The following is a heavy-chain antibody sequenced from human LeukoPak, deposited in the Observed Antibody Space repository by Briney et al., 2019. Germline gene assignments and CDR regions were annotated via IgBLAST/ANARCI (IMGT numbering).Heavy chain of an antibody. V-gene: IGHV3-21*01. Sequence: GGSLRLSCAASGFTFSSYSMNWVRQAPGKGLEWVSSISSSSSYIYYADSVKGRFTISRDNAKNSLYLQMNSLRAEDTAVYYCARLSMIVVAGFDYWGQGTLVTVSS. D-gene: IGHD3-22*01. CDR3: ARLSMIVVAGFDY. CDR2: ISSSSSYI. J-gene: IGHJ4*02. CDR1: GFTFSSYS.